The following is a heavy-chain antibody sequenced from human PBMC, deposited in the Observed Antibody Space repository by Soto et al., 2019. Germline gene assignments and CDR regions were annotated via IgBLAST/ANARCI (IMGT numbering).Heavy chain of an antibody. D-gene: IGHD3-16*01. V-gene: IGHV3-11*01. CDR3: ARVGDEGGYCDYGDV. CDR1: GFTFSDYY. Sequence: QVQLVESGGGLVKPGGSLRISCAASGFTFSDYYMSGIRQAPGKGLEWVSYISSSGCTIYYADSVKGPFTISRDNAKNALYLQRNSLSAEYTAVYYCARVGDEGGYCDYGDVWGKGTTVPVSS. J-gene: IGHJ6*03. CDR2: ISSSGCTI.